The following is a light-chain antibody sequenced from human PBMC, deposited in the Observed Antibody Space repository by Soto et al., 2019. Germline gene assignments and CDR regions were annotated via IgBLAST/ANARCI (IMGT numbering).Light chain of an antibody. V-gene: IGLV1-40*01. CDR1: SSNIGAGYD. CDR2: GNS. CDR3: QSYDSSLSGV. Sequence: QSVLTQPPSVSGAPGQRVTISCTGSSSNIGAGYDVHWYQQLPGTAPKLLIYGNSNRPSGVPDRFSGSNSGTSASLAITGLQAEDEADYYCQSYDSSLSGVFGGGTKVT. J-gene: IGLJ3*02.